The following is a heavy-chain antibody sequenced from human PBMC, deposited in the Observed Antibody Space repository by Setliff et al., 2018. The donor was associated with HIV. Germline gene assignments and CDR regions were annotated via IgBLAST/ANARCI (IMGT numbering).Heavy chain of an antibody. J-gene: IGHJ4*02. Sequence: PGGSLRLSCAASGFTFPGSAMTWVRQAPGKGLEWVSVISASGGSTYYADSVKGRFTISRDNSKNTLYLQMNSLRAEDTALYFCAKVPTWGSADYWGQGTLVTVSS. CDR3: AKVPTWGSADY. CDR1: GFTFPGSA. CDR2: ISASGGST. V-gene: IGHV3-23*01. D-gene: IGHD3-16*01.